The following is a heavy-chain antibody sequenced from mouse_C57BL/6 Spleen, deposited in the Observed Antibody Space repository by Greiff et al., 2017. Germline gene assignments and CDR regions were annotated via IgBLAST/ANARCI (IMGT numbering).Heavy chain of an antibody. Sequence: EVQLQQSGTVLARPGASVKMSCKTSGYTFTSYWMHWVKQRPGQGLEWIGAIYPGNSDTSYNQKFKGKAKLTAVTSASTAYMELSSLTNGDSAVYYCTRPYYYGSSYEFAYWGQGTLVTVSA. V-gene: IGHV1-5*01. CDR2: IYPGNSDT. CDR1: GYTFTSYW. D-gene: IGHD1-1*01. CDR3: TRPYYYGSSYEFAY. J-gene: IGHJ3*01.